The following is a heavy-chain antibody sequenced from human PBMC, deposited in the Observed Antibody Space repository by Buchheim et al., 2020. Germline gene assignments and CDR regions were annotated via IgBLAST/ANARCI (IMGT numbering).Heavy chain of an antibody. CDR3: ARGPPVLRFLEWLSPLVGYYYGMDV. CDR1: GYTFTSYD. CDR2: MNPNSGNT. J-gene: IGHJ6*02. D-gene: IGHD3-3*01. V-gene: IGHV1-8*01. Sequence: QVQLVQSGAEVKKPGASVKVSCKASGYTFTSYDINWVRQATGQGLEWMGWMNPNSGNTGYAQKFQGRVTMTRNTSISTAYMELSSLRSEDTAVYYCARGPPVLRFLEWLSPLVGYYYGMDVWGQGTT.